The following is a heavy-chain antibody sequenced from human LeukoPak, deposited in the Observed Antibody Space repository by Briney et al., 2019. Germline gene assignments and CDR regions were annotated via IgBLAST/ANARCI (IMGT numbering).Heavy chain of an antibody. CDR3: AKDTSHSSSWYENWFGP. J-gene: IGHJ5*02. CDR1: GFTFRSYG. V-gene: IGHV3-30*18. Sequence: PGGSLRLSCAASGFTFRSYGMHWVRQAPGKGLEWVAVISYDGSNKYYADSVKGRFTISRDNSKNTLYLQMNSLRTEDTAVYYCAKDTSHSSSWYENWFGPWGQGTLVTVSS. D-gene: IGHD6-13*01. CDR2: ISYDGSNK.